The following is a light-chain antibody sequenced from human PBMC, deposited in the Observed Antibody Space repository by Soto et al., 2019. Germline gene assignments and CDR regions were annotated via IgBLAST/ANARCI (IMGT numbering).Light chain of an antibody. J-gene: IGKJ1*01. Sequence: DIQMTQSPSTLSASVGDRVTITCRASQSISGSLAWYQQKPGKAPKLLISEASNLKSGVPSRFSGSGSGTEYTLPISSLQPDDSASYYCQQYNGYWTFGQGTRVEIK. CDR2: EAS. V-gene: IGKV1-5*03. CDR1: QSISGS. CDR3: QQYNGYWT.